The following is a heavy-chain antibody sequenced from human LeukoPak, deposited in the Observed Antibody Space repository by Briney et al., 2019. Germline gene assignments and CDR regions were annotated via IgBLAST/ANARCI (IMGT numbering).Heavy chain of an antibody. Sequence: SETLSLTCTVSGGSISSYYWSWIRQPPGKGLEWIGYIYTSGSTNYNPSLKSRVTISVDTSKNQFSLKLSSVTAPDTAVYYCGKTTVGYSSGQKPAWPVDYWGQGTLVTVSS. J-gene: IGHJ4*02. V-gene: IGHV4-4*09. CDR2: IYTSGST. CDR1: GGSISSYY. D-gene: IGHD5-18*01. CDR3: GKTTVGYSSGQKPAWPVDY.